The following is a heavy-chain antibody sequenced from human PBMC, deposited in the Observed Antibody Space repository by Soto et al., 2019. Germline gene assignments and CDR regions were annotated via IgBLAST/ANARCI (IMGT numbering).Heavy chain of an antibody. D-gene: IGHD1-1*01. J-gene: IGHJ4*02. CDR2: IYWDGES. V-gene: IGHV2-5*02. Sequence: QITLKEAGPTLVKPTETLTLTCTFSGFSFTTTRMGVGWTRQPPGKALEWLAIIYWDGESRYNPLLRRRLTPTEDTSKNQVVLTMTNMDPKDPSTYYCAHRDSTGTTTYFDSWGQGIPVTVAS. CDR3: AHRDSTGTTTYFDS. CDR1: GFSFTTTRMG.